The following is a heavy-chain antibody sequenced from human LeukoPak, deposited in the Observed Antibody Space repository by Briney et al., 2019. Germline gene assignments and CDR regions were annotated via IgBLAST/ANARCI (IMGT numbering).Heavy chain of an antibody. CDR2: IRYDGSNK. Sequence: PGGSLRLSWAASGFTFSSYGMHWVRRAPGKGLEWVAFIRYDGSNKYYADSVKGRFTISRDNSKNTLYLQTNSLRAEDTAVYYCAKGTRWYPFYWGQGTLVTVSS. D-gene: IGHD6-13*01. CDR3: AKGTRWYPFY. CDR1: GFTFSSYG. J-gene: IGHJ4*02. V-gene: IGHV3-30*02.